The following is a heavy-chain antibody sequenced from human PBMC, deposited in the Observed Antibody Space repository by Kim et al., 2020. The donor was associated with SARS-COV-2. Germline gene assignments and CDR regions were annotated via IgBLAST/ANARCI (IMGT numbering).Heavy chain of an antibody. CDR1: GFTFNSYS. V-gene: IGHV3-21*01. CDR2: ISRNSNYI. CDR3: ARDDRGDCFGGACYPEF. Sequence: GGSLRLSCAGSGFTFNSYSMNWVRQAPGKGLEWVSSISRNSNYIDYADSLKGRFTISRDNANNSLYLQIHTLRAEDTAVYYCARDDRGDCFGGACYPEFWGRGTLVTVSS. D-gene: IGHD2-15*01. J-gene: IGHJ4*02.